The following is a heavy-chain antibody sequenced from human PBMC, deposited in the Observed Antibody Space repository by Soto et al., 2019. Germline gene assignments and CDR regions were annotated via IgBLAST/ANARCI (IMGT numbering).Heavy chain of an antibody. V-gene: IGHV3-53*02. J-gene: IGHJ4*02. CDR3: ARDGGDWASGFGY. CDR1: GFSISNNY. D-gene: IGHD2-21*02. Sequence: EVQLVETGGALIQPGGSLRLSCAVSGFSISNNYMFWVRQAPGKGLDWVSVIYTGGSAYYAASVKGRFTISRDSSKNMLYLQMNSLRDEDTAVYYCARDGGDWASGFGYWGQGTLVTVSS. CDR2: IYTGGSA.